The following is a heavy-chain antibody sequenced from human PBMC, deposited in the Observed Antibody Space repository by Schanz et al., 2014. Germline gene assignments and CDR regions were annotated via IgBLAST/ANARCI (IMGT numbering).Heavy chain of an antibody. V-gene: IGHV1-18*01. CDR1: GYSFTSYG. CDR2: ISGYNGNT. D-gene: IGHD3-22*01. CDR3: VRDGDERLVVIFDQ. J-gene: IGHJ4*02. Sequence: QVQLVQSGAEVKRPGVSVKVSCKASGYSFTSYGITWVRQAPGQGLERMGWISGYNGNTNYAQRFKGRVTMTTDTSTNTAYMELRSLRSDDTAVYYCVRDGDERLVVIFDQWGQGTLVTVSS.